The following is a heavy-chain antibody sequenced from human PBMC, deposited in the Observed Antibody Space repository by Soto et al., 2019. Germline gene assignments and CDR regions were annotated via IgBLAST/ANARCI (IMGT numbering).Heavy chain of an antibody. CDR3: ARDLQSSVLRFLEWLPNYYYYGMDV. CDR2: INPNSGGT. J-gene: IGHJ6*02. V-gene: IGHV1-2*04. D-gene: IGHD3-3*01. Sequence: GASVKVSCKASGYTFTGYYMHWVRQAPGQGLEWMGWINPNSGGTNYAQKFQGWVTMTRDTSISTAYMELSRLRSDDTAVYYCARDLQSSVLRFLEWLPNYYYYGMDVWGQGTTVTVSS. CDR1: GYTFTGYY.